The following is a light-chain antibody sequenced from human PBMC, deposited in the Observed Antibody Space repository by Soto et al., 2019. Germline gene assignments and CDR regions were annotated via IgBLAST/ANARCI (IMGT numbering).Light chain of an antibody. Sequence: QAVLTKPAYVSWAPGQSMTISCTGTSSEFGGYNYVSWYQQHPGKAPKLMIYEVSNRPSGVSNRFSGSKSGNTASLTISGLQAEDEAAYYCSSYTSSSTLVFGTGTKVTV. CDR3: SSYTSSSTLV. V-gene: IGLV2-14*01. CDR2: EVS. CDR1: SSEFGGYNY. J-gene: IGLJ1*01.